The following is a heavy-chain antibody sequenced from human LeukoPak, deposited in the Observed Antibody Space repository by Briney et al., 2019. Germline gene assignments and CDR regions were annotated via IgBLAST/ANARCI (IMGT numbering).Heavy chain of an antibody. CDR3: ANFITMVRGVILDNWFDP. CDR2: IRYDGSNK. D-gene: IGHD3-10*01. Sequence: GGSLRLSCAASGFTFSSYGMHWVRQAPGKGLERVAFIRYDGSNKYYADSVKGRFTISRDNSKNTLYLQMNSLRAEDTAVYYCANFITMVRGVILDNWFDPWGQGTLVTVSS. CDR1: GFTFSSYG. V-gene: IGHV3-30*02. J-gene: IGHJ5*02.